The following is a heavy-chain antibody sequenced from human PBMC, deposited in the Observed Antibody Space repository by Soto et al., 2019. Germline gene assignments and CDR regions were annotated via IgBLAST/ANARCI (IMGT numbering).Heavy chain of an antibody. D-gene: IGHD2-21*02. Sequence: GGSLRLSCAASGFTFSSYSMNWVRQAPGKGLEWVSSISSSSSYIYYADSVKGRFTISRDNAKNSLYLQMNSLRAEDTAVYYCATDRPGGVVTAIPLVDYWGQGTLVTVSS. J-gene: IGHJ4*02. V-gene: IGHV3-21*01. CDR1: GFTFSSYS. CDR3: ATDRPGGVVTAIPLVDY. CDR2: ISSSSSYI.